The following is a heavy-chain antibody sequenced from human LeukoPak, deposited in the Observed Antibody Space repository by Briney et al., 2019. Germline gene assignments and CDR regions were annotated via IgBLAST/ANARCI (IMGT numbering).Heavy chain of an antibody. J-gene: IGHJ6*03. V-gene: IGHV1-69*05. CDR3: ARGGSGWSYYYYMDV. Sequence: SXKVSCKASGGTFISYAISWVRQAPGQGLEWMGGIIPIFGTANYAQKFQGRVTITTDESTSTAYMELSSLRSEDTAVYYCARGGSGWSYYYYMDVWGKGTTVTVSS. D-gene: IGHD6-19*01. CDR2: IIPIFGTA. CDR1: GGTFISYA.